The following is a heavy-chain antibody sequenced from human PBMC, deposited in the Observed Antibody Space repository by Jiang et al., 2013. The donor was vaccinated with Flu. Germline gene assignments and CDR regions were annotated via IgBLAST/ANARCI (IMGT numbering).Heavy chain of an antibody. V-gene: IGHV4-59*01. CDR1: GGSISSYY. Sequence: GLVKPSETLSLTCTVSGGSISSYYWSWIRQPPGKGLEWIGYIYYSGSTNYNPSLKSRVTISVDTSKNQFSLKLSSVTAADTAVYYCARGLTMIDVAFDIWGQGTMVTVSS. CDR3: ARGLTMIDVAFDI. D-gene: IGHD3-22*01. J-gene: IGHJ3*02. CDR2: IYYSGST.